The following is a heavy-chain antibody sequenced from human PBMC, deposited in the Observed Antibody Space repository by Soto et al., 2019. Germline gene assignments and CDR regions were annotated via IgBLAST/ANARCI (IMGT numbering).Heavy chain of an antibody. V-gene: IGHV4-31*03. Sequence: QVQLQESGPGLVKPSQTLSLTCTVSGGSISSGGYYWSWIRQHPGKGLEWIGYIYYSGSTYYNPCVMCRVTVSVDTSKCPFSLWLSSVSAADTAVYFCARSCTCAIYFDYWGQGTLVTVSS. D-gene: IGHD2-2*01. J-gene: IGHJ4*02. CDR1: GGSISSGGYY. CDR3: ARSCTCAIYFDY. CDR2: IYYSGST.